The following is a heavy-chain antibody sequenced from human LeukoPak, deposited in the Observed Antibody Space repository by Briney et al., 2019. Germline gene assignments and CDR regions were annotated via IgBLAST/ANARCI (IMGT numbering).Heavy chain of an antibody. CDR3: VVVVEPPDSDGFDV. CDR2: INADGSTA. Sequence: GGSLRLSCAASGFTFGNSWVHWVRQAPGKGLVWVSLINADGSTATYADSVKGRFTISRDNARITLPLQMNSLTIEDTAVYYCVVVVEPPDSDGFDVWGQGTMITVSS. J-gene: IGHJ3*01. D-gene: IGHD1-14*01. CDR1: GFTFGNSW. V-gene: IGHV3-74*01.